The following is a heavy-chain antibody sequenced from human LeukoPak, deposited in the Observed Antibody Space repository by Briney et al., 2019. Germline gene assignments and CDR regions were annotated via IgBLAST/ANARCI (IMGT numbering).Heavy chain of an antibody. J-gene: IGHJ4*02. CDR3: ARDRGGDRMGDY. CDR2: MDPNSGNT. Sequence: ASVKVSCKASGYTFTSYDINWVRQATGQGLEWMGWMDPNSGNTGYAQKFQGRVTMTRDTSISTAYMELSRLRSDDTAVYYCARDRGGDRMGDYWGQGTLVTVSS. CDR1: GYTFTSYD. V-gene: IGHV1-8*01. D-gene: IGHD2-21*02.